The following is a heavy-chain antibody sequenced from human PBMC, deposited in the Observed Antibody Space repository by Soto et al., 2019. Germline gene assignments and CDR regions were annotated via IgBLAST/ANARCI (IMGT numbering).Heavy chain of an antibody. CDR1: GYSFTNFH. J-gene: IGHJ4*02. Sequence: ASVKVSCKASGYSFTNFHIHWVRQAPGQGLEWMGMIDPSGGITRDAQRLQGWVTMTRDTSISTAYMELSRLRSDDTAVYYCARDGLDDTFDYWGQGTLVTVSS. CDR3: ARDGLDDTFDY. CDR2: IDPSGGIT. V-gene: IGHV1-2*04. D-gene: IGHD1-1*01.